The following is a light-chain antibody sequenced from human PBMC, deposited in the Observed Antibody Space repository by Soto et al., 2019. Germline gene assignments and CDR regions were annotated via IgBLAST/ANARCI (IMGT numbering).Light chain of an antibody. J-gene: IGKJ5*01. Sequence: EIVLTQSPATLSLSPVEIATLSFISIPSVPNYLAWYQQTPGQAPRLLIYGAFNRATGIPARFSGSGSGADFTLTIRSLEPEDFAVYYCQQRNIWPPVTCGQGTRREIK. CDR3: QQRNIWPPVT. CDR2: GAF. CDR1: PSVPNY. V-gene: IGKV3-11*01.